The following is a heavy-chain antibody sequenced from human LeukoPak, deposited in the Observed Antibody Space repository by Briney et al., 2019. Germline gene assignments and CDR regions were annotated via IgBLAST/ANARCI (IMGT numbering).Heavy chain of an antibody. CDR1: GGSISSYY. V-gene: IGHV4-59*08. D-gene: IGHD3-22*01. Sequence: SETLSLTCTVSGGSISSYYWSWIRQPPGKGLEWIGYIYYSGSTNYNPSLKSRVTISVDTSKNQFSLKLSSVTAAGTAVYYCARHGVTNYYDSSGYYWNDAFDIWGQGTMATVSS. CDR3: ARHGVTNYYDSSGYYWNDAFDI. J-gene: IGHJ3*02. CDR2: IYYSGST.